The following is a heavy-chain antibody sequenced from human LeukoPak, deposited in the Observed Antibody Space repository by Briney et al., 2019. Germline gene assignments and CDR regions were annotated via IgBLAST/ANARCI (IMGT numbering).Heavy chain of an antibody. CDR1: GYTFTSYG. J-gene: IGHJ3*02. V-gene: IGHV1-18*01. Sequence: ASVKVSCKASGYTFTSYGISWVRQAPGQGLEWMRWISAYNGNTNYAQKLQGRVTMTTDTSTSTAYMELRSLRSDDTAVYYCARGGYCSSTSCYNAFDIWGQGTMVTVSS. CDR3: ARGGYCSSTSCYNAFDI. D-gene: IGHD2-2*02. CDR2: ISAYNGNT.